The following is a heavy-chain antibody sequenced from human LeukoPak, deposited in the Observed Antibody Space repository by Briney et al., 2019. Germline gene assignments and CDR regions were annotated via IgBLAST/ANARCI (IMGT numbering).Heavy chain of an antibody. D-gene: IGHD2-2*01. J-gene: IGHJ6*02. CDR2: LFHSGST. CDR1: GGSISRSDW. CDR3: ARVVGYCSSTTCSPSYYGLDV. Sequence: SETLSLTCAVSGGSISRSDWWSWVRQSPGKGLELIGELFHSGSTKYNPSLKSRVTISVDKSKHQFSLKLSSVTAADAAVYYCARVVGYCSSTTCSPSYYGLDVWGQGTTVTVSS. V-gene: IGHV4-4*02.